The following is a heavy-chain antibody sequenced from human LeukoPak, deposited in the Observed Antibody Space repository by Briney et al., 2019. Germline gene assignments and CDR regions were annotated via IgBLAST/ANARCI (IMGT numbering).Heavy chain of an antibody. D-gene: IGHD3-22*01. V-gene: IGHV1-18*01. Sequence: ASVKVSCKASGYTFTSYGISWVRQAPGQGLEWMGWISAYNGNTNYAQKLQGRVTMTTDTSTSTAYMELRSLRSDDTAVYYCARDSSHYYDSSGEFDYWGQGTLVTVSP. CDR1: GYTFTSYG. CDR2: ISAYNGNT. J-gene: IGHJ4*02. CDR3: ARDSSHYYDSSGEFDY.